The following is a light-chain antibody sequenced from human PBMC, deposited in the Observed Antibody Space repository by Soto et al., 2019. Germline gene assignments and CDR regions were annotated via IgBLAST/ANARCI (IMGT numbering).Light chain of an antibody. CDR2: DVS. J-gene: IGLJ3*02. Sequence: QSALTQPASVSGSPGQSITISCTGTSSDVGSYNLVSWYQQHPGKAPKLMIYDVSKRPSGVSNRFSGSKSGNTASLTISGLQAEDEADYYCCSYVGSSTWVFGGGTQLTVL. CDR1: SSDVGSYNL. CDR3: CSYVGSSTWV. V-gene: IGLV2-23*02.